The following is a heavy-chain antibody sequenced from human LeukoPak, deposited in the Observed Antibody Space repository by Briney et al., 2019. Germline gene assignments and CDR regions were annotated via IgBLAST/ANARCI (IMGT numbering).Heavy chain of an antibody. V-gene: IGHV3-23*01. D-gene: IGHD1-26*01. J-gene: IGHJ4*02. CDR1: GFTFTSYA. CDR3: AKGTGSHDN. CDR2: ISAAGVGT. Sequence: GGSLRLSCVASGFTFTSYAMTWVRQAPEKGLEWVSSISAAGVGTYYAGSLKGRFTISRDNSKNTLFLQMNSLRAEDTAVYYCAKGTGSHDNWGQGTLVTVSS.